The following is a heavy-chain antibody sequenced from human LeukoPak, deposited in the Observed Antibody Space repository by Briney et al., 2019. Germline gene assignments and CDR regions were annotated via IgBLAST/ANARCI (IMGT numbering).Heavy chain of an antibody. CDR3: ARDRAWNYFDY. V-gene: IGHV3-30*03. CDR2: ISNDGSRK. CDR1: GFTFSWHG. D-gene: IGHD3-3*01. J-gene: IGHJ4*02. Sequence: GGSLRLSCAASGFTFSWHGMHWVRQAPGKGLEWVAIISNDGSRKYYAHSVEGRFTISRDNSKNTLYLQMDSLRAEDTAVYYCARDRAWNYFDYWGQGTLVTVSS.